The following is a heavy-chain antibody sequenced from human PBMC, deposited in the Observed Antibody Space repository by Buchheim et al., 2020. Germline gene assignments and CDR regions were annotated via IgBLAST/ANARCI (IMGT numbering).Heavy chain of an antibody. CDR3: ARAHYYDVSGYYSYDFDY. V-gene: IGHV4-61*03. D-gene: IGHD3-22*01. J-gene: IGHJ4*02. Sequence: QVQLQESGPGLVKPSETLSVTCTVSGGSVTSGNFYWSWIRQPPGKGLEWIGYLYSSGSTNYHPSLKSRVSISVDTSKNHFSLKLNSVTAADSAVYYCARAHYYDVSGYYSYDFDYWGQGT. CDR1: GGSVTSGNFY. CDR2: LYSSGST.